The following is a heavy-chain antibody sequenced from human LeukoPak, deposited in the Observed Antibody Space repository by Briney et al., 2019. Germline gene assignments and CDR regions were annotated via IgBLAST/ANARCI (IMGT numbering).Heavy chain of an antibody. V-gene: IGHV3-23*01. D-gene: IGHD2-21*02. CDR2: VSASGSSR. CDR3: AELVTLNF. CDR1: GFTFANHD. Sequence: GGSLTLSCAASGFTFANHDMSWVRQAPGKGLEWVSGVSASGSSRFYADSVKGRFTVSRDNSKNTQYLQMNSLRVEDTAVYYCAELVTLNFWGQGTLVTVSS. J-gene: IGHJ4*02.